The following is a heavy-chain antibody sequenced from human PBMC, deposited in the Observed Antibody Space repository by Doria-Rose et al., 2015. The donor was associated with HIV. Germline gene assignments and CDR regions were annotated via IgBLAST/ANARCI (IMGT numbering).Heavy chain of an antibody. Sequence: QVQLVQSGAEVKKPGASVRVSCKTSGYTFTGYSMHWVRQAPGQGLEWIGWINPNNGGTIYAQKFQGRVTMTRDTSISTSYMELSSLTSDDTAVYFCARERGGDFQHWGQGTLLTVSS. CDR3: ARERGGDFQH. D-gene: IGHD3-16*01. J-gene: IGHJ1*01. CDR2: INPNNGGT. V-gene: IGHV1-2*02. CDR1: GYTFTGYS.